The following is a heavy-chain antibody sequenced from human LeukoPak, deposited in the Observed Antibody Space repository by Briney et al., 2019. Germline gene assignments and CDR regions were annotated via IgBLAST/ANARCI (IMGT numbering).Heavy chain of an antibody. CDR3: ARGYSGYALPFDI. Sequence: SETLSLTCAVYGGSFSGYYWSWIRQPPGKGPEWIGEINHSGSTNYNPSLKSRVTISVGTSKNQFSLKLSSVTAADTAVYYCARGYSGYALPFDIWGQGTMVTVSS. D-gene: IGHD5-12*01. CDR1: GGSFSGYY. V-gene: IGHV4-34*01. CDR2: INHSGST. J-gene: IGHJ3*02.